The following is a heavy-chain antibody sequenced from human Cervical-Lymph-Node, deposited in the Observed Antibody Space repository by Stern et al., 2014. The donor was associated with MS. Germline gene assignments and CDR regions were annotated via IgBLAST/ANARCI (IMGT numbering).Heavy chain of an antibody. D-gene: IGHD4-23*01. CDR1: AFTFSNYD. V-gene: IGHV3-30-3*01. J-gene: IGHJ4*02. CDR3: ARGSFRWYSTYYFDY. Sequence: VQLEESGGGVVQPGRSLRLSCAASAFTFSNYDMHWVRQAPGRGLKWVAIISYDGSNKYYADSVKGRFTISRDNSKDTLYLQMNSLRTEDTSMNYCARGSFRWYSTYYFDYWGQGTLVTVSS. CDR2: ISYDGSNK.